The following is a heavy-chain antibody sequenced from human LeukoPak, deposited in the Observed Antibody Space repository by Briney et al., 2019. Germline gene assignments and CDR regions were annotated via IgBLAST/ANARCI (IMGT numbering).Heavy chain of an antibody. J-gene: IGHJ4*02. D-gene: IGHD2-15*01. CDR3: AGPRGGQSPGSANFDY. CDR1: GYTFTSYA. CDR2: IIPIFGTA. Sequence: ASVKVSCKASGYTFTSYAMHWVRQAPGQRLEWMGGIIPIFGTANYAQKFQGRVTITADESTSTAYMELSSLRSEDTAVYYCAGPRGGQSPGSANFDYWGQGTLVTVSS. V-gene: IGHV1-69*13.